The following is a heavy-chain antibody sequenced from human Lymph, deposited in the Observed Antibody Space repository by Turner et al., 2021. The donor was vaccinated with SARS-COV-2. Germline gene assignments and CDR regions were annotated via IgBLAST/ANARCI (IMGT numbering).Heavy chain of an antibody. V-gene: IGHV3-30*04. D-gene: IGHD2-15*01. CDR1: GFTFSTYV. CDR3: ARGHGGNYYYGMDV. J-gene: IGHJ6*02. CDR2: ISYDGSNE. Sequence: QVQLVESGGGVDQPGRSLRLSCAASGFTFSTYVMHWVRQAPGKGLEWVALISYDGSNEYYADSVKGRFTISRDNSKNTVYLHMNSLRTEDTAMYYCARGHGGNYYYGMDVWGQGTTVTVSS.